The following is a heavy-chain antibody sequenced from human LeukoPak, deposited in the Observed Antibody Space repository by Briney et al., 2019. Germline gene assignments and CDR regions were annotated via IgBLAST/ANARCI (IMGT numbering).Heavy chain of an antibody. CDR1: GGSISSSSYY. CDR2: IYYSGST. D-gene: IGHD6-13*01. CDR3: ARQRSSWYSFWDY. V-gene: IGHV4-39*01. J-gene: IGHJ4*02. Sequence: SETLSLTCTVSGGSISSSSYYWGWIRQRPGKGLEWIGSIYYSGSTYYNPSLKSRVTISVDTSKNQFSLKLSSVTAADTAVYYCARQRSSWYSFWDYWGQGTLVTVSS.